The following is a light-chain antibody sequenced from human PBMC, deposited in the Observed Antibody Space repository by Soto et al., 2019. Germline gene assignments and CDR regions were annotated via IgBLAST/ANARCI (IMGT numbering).Light chain of an antibody. CDR2: VGTGGIVG. Sequence: QSVLTQSPSASASLGASVTLTCTLISCYSNYKVDWYQQRPGKGPRLVMRVGTGGIVGSKGDGIADHFSVLGSGINRYLNIKNIEEEDESDYQCGADNGRGNNTVVVVGGGTKLTVL. CDR3: GADNGRGNNTVVV. V-gene: IGLV9-49*01. J-gene: IGLJ2*01. CDR1: SCYSNYK.